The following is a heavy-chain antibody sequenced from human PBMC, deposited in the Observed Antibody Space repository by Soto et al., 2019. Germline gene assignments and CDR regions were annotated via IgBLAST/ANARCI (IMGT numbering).Heavy chain of an antibody. CDR1: GGSFSGYY. J-gene: IGHJ4*02. CDR2: INHSGST. Sequence: SETLSLTCAVYGGSFSGYYWSWIRQPPGKGLEWIGEINHSGSTNYNPSLKSRVTISVDTSKNQFSLKLSSVTAADTAVYYCARGKYYGSGTPWFWGQGTLVTV. CDR3: ARGKYYGSGTPWF. V-gene: IGHV4-34*01. D-gene: IGHD3-10*01.